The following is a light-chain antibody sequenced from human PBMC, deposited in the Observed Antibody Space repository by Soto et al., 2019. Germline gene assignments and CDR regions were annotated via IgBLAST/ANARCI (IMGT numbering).Light chain of an antibody. CDR1: SSDVGGYKY. CDR2: EVS. J-gene: IGLJ1*01. Sequence: QSALTQPASVSGSPGQSITISCTGTSSDVGGYKYVSWYQQHPGKAPKLMIYEVSNRPSGVSNRFSGSKSGNTASLTISGLQDEEEADYYCSSYKNKSPYVFGTGTKVTVL. CDR3: SSYKNKSPYV. V-gene: IGLV2-14*01.